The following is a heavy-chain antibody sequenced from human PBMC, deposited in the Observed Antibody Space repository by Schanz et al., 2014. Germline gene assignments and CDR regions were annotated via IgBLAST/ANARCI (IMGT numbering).Heavy chain of an antibody. V-gene: IGHV3-21*04. D-gene: IGHD3-10*01. CDR1: GFTFTNYA. CDR3: ARIGGSVFDY. CDR2: ISSRSSHI. Sequence: DVQLLESGGGLVQPGGSLRLSCAASGFTFTNYAMSWVRQAPGKGLEWVSSISSRSSHIYYADSVKGRFTVSRDNAKNSVYLQMNSLRAEDTAVYYCARIGGSVFDYWAQGTLVTVSS. J-gene: IGHJ4*02.